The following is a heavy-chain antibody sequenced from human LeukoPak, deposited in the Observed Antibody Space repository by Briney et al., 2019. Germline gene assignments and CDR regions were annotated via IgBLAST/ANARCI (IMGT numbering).Heavy chain of an antibody. CDR2: ISWNSGSI. CDR1: GFTFDDYA. V-gene: IGHV3-9*01. J-gene: IGHJ3*02. CDR3: AKWALDAFDI. Sequence: GGSLRLSCAASGFTFDDYAMHWVRQAPGKGLEWVSGISWNSGSIGYADSVKGRFTISRDNAKNSLYLQMNSLRAEDTALYYCAKWALDAFDIWRQGTMVTVSS.